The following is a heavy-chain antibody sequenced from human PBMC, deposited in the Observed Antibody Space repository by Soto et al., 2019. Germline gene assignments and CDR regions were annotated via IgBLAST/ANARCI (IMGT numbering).Heavy chain of an antibody. Sequence: SETLSLTCTVSGGSISSYYWSWIRQPPGKGLEWIGYIYYSGSTNYNPSLKSRVTISVDTSKNQFSLKLSSVTAADTAVYYCARRGWRATVTTREYYYYIYVSGKGTTVTVSS. V-gene: IGHV4-59*08. CDR1: GGSISSYY. J-gene: IGHJ6*03. D-gene: IGHD4-4*01. CDR3: ARRGWRATVTTREYYYYIYV. CDR2: IYYSGST.